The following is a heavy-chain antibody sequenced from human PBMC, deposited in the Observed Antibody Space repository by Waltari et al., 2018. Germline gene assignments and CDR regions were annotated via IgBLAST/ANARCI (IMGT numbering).Heavy chain of an antibody. V-gene: IGHV1-2*02. CDR3: VKVAKGSHTYYSFDN. Sequence: QVHLVQSGAEVKKPGASVNVSCRASGYTFVAFYIHWVRLVPGQGLEWMGRIDPNIGDTTYPQKFQGRITMTRDTSISTAFMELSGLRSDDTAIYYCVKVAKGSHTYYSFDNWGQGTLVTVSS. J-gene: IGHJ4*02. CDR2: IDPNIGDT. CDR1: GYTFVAFY. D-gene: IGHD3-22*01.